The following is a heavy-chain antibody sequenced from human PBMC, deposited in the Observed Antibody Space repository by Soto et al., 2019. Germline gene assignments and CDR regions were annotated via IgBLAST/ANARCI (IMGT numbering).Heavy chain of an antibody. D-gene: IGHD6-19*01. CDR2: ISYDGSNK. V-gene: IGHV3-30*18. Sequence: QVQLVESGGGVVQPGRSLRLACAASGFTFSSYGMHWVRQAPGKGLEWVAVISYDGSNKYYADSVKGRFTISRDNSKNTLYLQMNSLRAEETAVYYCAKLPVIAVAGNSDYWGQGTLVTVSS. CDR3: AKLPVIAVAGNSDY. J-gene: IGHJ4*02. CDR1: GFTFSSYG.